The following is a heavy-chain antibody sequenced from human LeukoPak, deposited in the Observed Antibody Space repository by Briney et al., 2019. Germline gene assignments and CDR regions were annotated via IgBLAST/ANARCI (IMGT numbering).Heavy chain of an antibody. V-gene: IGHV3-23*01. D-gene: IGHD2-2*01. Sequence: GGSLRLXCAASGFTFSSYVMSWVRQAPGKALEWVSTISDDPGSTFYADSVKGRFTISRDNSKNTLYLQMNSLRAEDTAVYYCAPQGYCTSTSCVMAYWGQGTLVTVSS. CDR1: GFTFSSYV. CDR3: APQGYCTSTSCVMAY. CDR2: ISDDPGST. J-gene: IGHJ4*02.